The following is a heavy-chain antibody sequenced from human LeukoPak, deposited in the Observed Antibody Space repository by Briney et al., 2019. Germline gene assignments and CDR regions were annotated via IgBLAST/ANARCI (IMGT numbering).Heavy chain of an antibody. Sequence: GESLRLPCETSGFTLKNYWMSWLRRAPGKGLEWVSRSKYDGSTAMYAESVKGRFTISRDNARGTLYLQMNSLRVDDTAVYYCAKSDWFDPCGRGILVTVSS. CDR3: AKSDWFDP. V-gene: IGHV3-74*03. CDR1: GFTLKNYW. CDR2: SKYDGSTA. J-gene: IGHJ5*02.